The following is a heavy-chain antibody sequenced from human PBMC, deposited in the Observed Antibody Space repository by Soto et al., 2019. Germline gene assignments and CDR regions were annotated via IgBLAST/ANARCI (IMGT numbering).Heavy chain of an antibody. V-gene: IGHV3-7*01. Sequence: LRLSCAASGFTFSNYWMSWVRQAPGKGLEWVANIKEDGSERNYVDSVKGRFTISRDNAENSLYLQMNSLRADDTAVYYCASARHIGPWGQGTLVTVS. CDR3: ASARHIGP. CDR2: IKEDGSER. CDR1: GFTFSNYW. D-gene: IGHD2-21*01. J-gene: IGHJ5*02.